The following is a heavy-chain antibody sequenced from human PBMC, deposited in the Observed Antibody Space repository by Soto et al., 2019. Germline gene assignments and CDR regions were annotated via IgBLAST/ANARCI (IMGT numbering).Heavy chain of an antibody. CDR2: INHIGES. V-gene: IGHV4-34*01. Sequence: QVHLQQWGTGLLKPSETLSLTCAVYGGSLTDYWWTWIRQTPGKGLEWIGEINHIGESNHNPSLKSXXTISFDTSQNQFSLQLTSVTVADTAVYYCARDFGAGAHFDHWGQGSLVTVSS. CDR1: GGSLTDYW. CDR3: ARDFGAGAHFDH. D-gene: IGHD3-10*01. J-gene: IGHJ4*02.